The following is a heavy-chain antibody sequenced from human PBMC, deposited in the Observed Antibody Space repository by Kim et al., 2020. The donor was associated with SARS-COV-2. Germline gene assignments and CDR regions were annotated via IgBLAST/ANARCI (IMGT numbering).Heavy chain of an antibody. J-gene: IGHJ6*02. CDR3: AKDSYYGMDV. Sequence: GSIGDADSVKGRFTISRDNAKNSLYLQMNSLRAEDTALYYCAKDSYYGMDVWGQGTTVTVSS. V-gene: IGHV3-9*01. CDR2: GSI.